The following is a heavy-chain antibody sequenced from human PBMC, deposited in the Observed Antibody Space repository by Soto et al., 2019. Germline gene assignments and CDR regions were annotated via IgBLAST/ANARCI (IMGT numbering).Heavy chain of an antibody. CDR2: ISYDGSNK. J-gene: IGHJ4*02. CDR1: GFTFSSYA. CDR3: ARDPMGRYYGSGSYYFDY. D-gene: IGHD3-10*01. V-gene: IGHV3-30-3*01. Sequence: QVQLVESGGGVVQPGRSLRLSCAASGFTFSSYAMHWVRQAPGKGLEWVAVISYDGSNKYYADSVKGRFTISRDNSKNPRYLQMNSLRAEETAVYYCARDPMGRYYGSGSYYFDYWGQGTLVTVSS.